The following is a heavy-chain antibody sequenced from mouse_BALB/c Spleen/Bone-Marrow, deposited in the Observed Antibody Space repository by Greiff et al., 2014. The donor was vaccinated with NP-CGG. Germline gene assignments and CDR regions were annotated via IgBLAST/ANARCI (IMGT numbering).Heavy chain of an antibody. CDR3: ARKSYYDHDGRPWFAY. Sequence: EVHLVESGGGLVRPGGSLKLSCAASGFTFSSYAMSWVRQTPEKRLEWVATISSGGSYTYYPDSVKGRFTTSRDNAKNTLYLQMSSLRSEDTAMYYCARKSYYDHDGRPWFAYWGQGTLVTVSA. CDR2: ISSGGSYT. V-gene: IGHV5-9-3*01. D-gene: IGHD2-4*01. J-gene: IGHJ3*01. CDR1: GFTFSSYA.